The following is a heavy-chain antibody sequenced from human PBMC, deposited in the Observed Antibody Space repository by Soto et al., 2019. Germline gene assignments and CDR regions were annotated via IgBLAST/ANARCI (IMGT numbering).Heavy chain of an antibody. Sequence: EAHLVESGGKLVQPGGSLRLSCGASGFTFSVYWMSWVRQAPGEGLEWVARIKFDGTGIQYADSVKGRFTISRDNAENSLYRQMNSLRAEDTAVYYCARGSGYGSVDSGNHYFNYWGRGTLVTVTS. V-gene: IGHV3-7*01. CDR2: IKFDGTGI. CDR1: GFTFSVYW. D-gene: IGHD3-10*01. CDR3: ARGSGYGSVDSGNHYFNY. J-gene: IGHJ4*02.